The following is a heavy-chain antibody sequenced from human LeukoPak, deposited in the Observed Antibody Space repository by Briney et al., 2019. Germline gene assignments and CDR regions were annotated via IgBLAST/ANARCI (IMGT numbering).Heavy chain of an antibody. CDR1: GDSLTSSSHY. D-gene: IGHD2-21*02. J-gene: IGHJ3*02. CDR2: LHHTGRN. CDR3: VAEMTASAAFEI. Sequence: SETLSLTCTVSGDSLTSSSHYWGWIRQPPGKRLQWVASLHHTGRNYSNAALKSRVSISMDTAKSQFSLKVNSVTAADSGVYYCVAEMTASAAFEIWGEGTMVAVSS. V-gene: IGHV4-39*01.